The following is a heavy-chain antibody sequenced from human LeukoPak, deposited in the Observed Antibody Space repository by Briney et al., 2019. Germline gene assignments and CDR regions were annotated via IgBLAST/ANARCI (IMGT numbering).Heavy chain of an antibody. V-gene: IGHV4-38-2*02. CDR2: IYHSGST. CDR3: AREIVATTYYYYYMDV. Sequence: SETLSLTCTVSGYSISSGYYWGWIRQPPGKGLEWIGSIYHSGSTYYNPSLKSRVTISVDTSKNQFSLKLSSVTAADTAVYYCAREIVATTYYYYYMDVWGKGTTVTVSS. D-gene: IGHD5-12*01. J-gene: IGHJ6*03. CDR1: GYSISSGYY.